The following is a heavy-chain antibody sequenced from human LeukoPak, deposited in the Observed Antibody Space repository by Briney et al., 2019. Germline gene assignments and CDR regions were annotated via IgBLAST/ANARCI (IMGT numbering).Heavy chain of an antibody. Sequence: SETLSLTCAVYGGSFTDYYWTWIRQPPGKGLEWIGEINHSGSTNYSPSLNSRVTISVDTSKNQFSLKMTSVTAADTAIYYCARSRVRTTSGHYYYMDVWGKGTTVIVSS. CDR1: GGSFTDYY. J-gene: IGHJ6*03. CDR2: INHSGST. CDR3: ARSRVRTTSGHYYYMDV. D-gene: IGHD1-1*01. V-gene: IGHV4-34*01.